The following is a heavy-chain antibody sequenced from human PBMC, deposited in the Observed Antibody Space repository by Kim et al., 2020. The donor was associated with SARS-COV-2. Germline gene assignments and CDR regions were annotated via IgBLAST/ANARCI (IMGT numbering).Heavy chain of an antibody. D-gene: IGHD6-13*01. V-gene: IGHV3-21*01. CDR3: ARVRQLVRGY. J-gene: IGHJ4*02. Sequence: YIYYADSVKGRFTISRDNAKNSLYLQMNSLRAEDTAVYYCARVRQLVRGYWGQGTLVTVSS. CDR2: YI.